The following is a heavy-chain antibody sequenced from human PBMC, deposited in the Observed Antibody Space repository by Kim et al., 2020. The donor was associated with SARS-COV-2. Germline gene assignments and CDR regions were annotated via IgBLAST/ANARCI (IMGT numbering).Heavy chain of an antibody. Sequence: GGSLRHSCAASGFTFSGCAMHWVRQAPGKGLEWVSFIACDGGSKYYVDSVKGRFTISRDNSKNTLYLQMNSLRAEDTAVYYCARETGDCTGGVCFDSYYWGQGTLVTASS. CDR3: ARETGDCTGGVCFDSYY. D-gene: IGHD2-8*02. CDR1: GFTFSGCA. CDR2: IACDGGSK. J-gene: IGHJ4*02. V-gene: IGHV3-30*04.